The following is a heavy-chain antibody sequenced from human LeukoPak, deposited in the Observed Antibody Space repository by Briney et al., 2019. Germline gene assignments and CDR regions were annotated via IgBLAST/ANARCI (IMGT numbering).Heavy chain of an antibody. CDR1: GGSFSGYY. D-gene: IGHD3-22*01. V-gene: IGHV4-34*01. CDR3: ARGAGYFDSSGFYY. Sequence: SETLSLTCAVYGGSFSGYYWSWIRQPPGKGLEWIGEINHSGSTNYNPSLKSRVTISVDTSKNQFSLKLSSVTAADTAVYYCARGAGYFDSSGFYYWGQGTLVTVSS. CDR2: INHSGST. J-gene: IGHJ4*02.